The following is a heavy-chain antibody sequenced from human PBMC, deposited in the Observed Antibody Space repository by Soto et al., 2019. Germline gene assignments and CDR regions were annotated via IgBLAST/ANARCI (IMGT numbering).Heavy chain of an antibody. CDR1: GFTFSSYS. D-gene: IGHD5-12*01. CDR3: AREGYVAFDI. Sequence: GGSLRLSCAASGFTFSSYSMNWVRQAPGKGLEWVSYISSSSSTIYYADSVKGQFTISRDNAKNSLYLQMNSLRAEDTAVYYCAREGYVAFDIWGQGTMVTVSS. V-gene: IGHV3-48*04. CDR2: ISSSSSTI. J-gene: IGHJ3*02.